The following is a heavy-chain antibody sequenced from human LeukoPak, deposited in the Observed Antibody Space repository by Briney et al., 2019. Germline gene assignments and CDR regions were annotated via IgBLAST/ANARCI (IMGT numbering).Heavy chain of an antibody. Sequence: ASETLSLTCTVSGGSISSYYWSWIRQPPGKGLEWIGYIHNSGGTNYNPSLKSRVTISVDTSKNQFSMKLISMPAADTAVYYCASSGYYMGPGYFDLWGRGTQVTVSP. CDR2: IHNSGGT. CDR1: GGSISSYY. D-gene: IGHD3-22*01. V-gene: IGHV4-59*01. CDR3: ASSGYYMGPGYFDL. J-gene: IGHJ2*01.